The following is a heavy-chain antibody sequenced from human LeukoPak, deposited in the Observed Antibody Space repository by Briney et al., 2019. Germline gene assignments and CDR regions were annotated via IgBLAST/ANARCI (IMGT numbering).Heavy chain of an antibody. V-gene: IGHV4-59*08. CDR1: GGSISSYH. D-gene: IGHD3-10*01. J-gene: IGHJ6*02. Sequence: PSETLSLTCTVSGGSISSYHWSWIRQPPGKGLEWIGYIYYSGSTNYNPSLKSRVTISVDTSKNQFSLKLSSVTAADTAVYYCARSITMVRGSYYYGMDVWGQGTTVTVSS. CDR2: IYYSGST. CDR3: ARSITMVRGSYYYGMDV.